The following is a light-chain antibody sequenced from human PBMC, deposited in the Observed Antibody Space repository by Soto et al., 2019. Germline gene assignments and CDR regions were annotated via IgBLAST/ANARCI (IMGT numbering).Light chain of an antibody. CDR1: QSVSSH. V-gene: IGKV3-11*01. J-gene: IGKJ4*01. CDR2: DAS. CDR3: QQRSNWPLT. Sequence: EIVLTQSPATLSLSPGERATLSCRASQSVSSHLGWYQQKPGQAPRLLIYDASNRATGIPARFSGSGSETDFTLTISSLEPEDFAVYYCQQRSNWPLTFGGGTKVDIK.